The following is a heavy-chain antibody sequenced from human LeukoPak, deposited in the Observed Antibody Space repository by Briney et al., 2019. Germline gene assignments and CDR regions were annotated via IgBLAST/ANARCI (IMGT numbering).Heavy chain of an antibody. Sequence: PGGSLRLSCAASGFTFSSYAMHWVRQAPGKGLEWVAVISYDGSNKYYADSVKGRFTISRDNSKNTLYLQMNSLRADDTAVYYCAKAPEEYCFDYWGQGTLVTVSS. J-gene: IGHJ4*02. V-gene: IGHV3-30-3*01. CDR3: AKAPEEYCFDY. CDR2: ISYDGSNK. CDR1: GFTFSSYA.